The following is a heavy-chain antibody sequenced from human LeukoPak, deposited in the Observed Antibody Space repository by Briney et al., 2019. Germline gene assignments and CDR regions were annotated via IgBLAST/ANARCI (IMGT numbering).Heavy chain of an antibody. CDR1: GFTFSMYW. Sequence: GGSLRLSCAASGFTFSMYWMSWVRQAPGKGLEWVSVIYSGGNTYYADSVKGRFTISRDNSKNTLYLQMNSLSTEDTAVYYCATSYGSGCYGHWGQGTLVTVSS. J-gene: IGHJ4*02. D-gene: IGHD3-10*01. CDR2: IYSGGNT. CDR3: ATSYGSGCYGH. V-gene: IGHV3-53*01.